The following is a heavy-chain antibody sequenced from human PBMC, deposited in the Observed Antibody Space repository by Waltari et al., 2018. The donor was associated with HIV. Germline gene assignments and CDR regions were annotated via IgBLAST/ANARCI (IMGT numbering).Heavy chain of an antibody. CDR2: LSHSGST. Sequence: QLQLQESGPGLVKPSETLSLTCPVSGASVTRGYTFGDWVRQPPVKGLEWVATLSHSGSTYYNPSLKSRVSVSVDTSKNQFSLKMRAVTASDTAVYFCARHNLLGRIGRIDPWGQGILVTVSS. J-gene: IGHJ5*02. D-gene: IGHD2-15*01. CDR1: GASVTRGYTF. CDR3: ARHNLLGRIGRIDP. V-gene: IGHV4-39*01.